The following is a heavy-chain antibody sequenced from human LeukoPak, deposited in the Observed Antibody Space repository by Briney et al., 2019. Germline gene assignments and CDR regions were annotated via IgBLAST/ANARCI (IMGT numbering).Heavy chain of an antibody. V-gene: IGHV4-61*02. D-gene: IGHD4-17*01. CDR3: AREFGYAVTSLDY. CDR2: IYTSGST. J-gene: IGHJ4*02. Sequence: SQTLSLTCTVSGGSISSGSYYWSWIRQPAGKGLEWIGRIYTSGSTHYNPCLKSRVHISLDTSKNQISLKLSSVTAADTAVYYCAREFGYAVTSLDYWGQGTLVTVSP. CDR1: GGSISSGSYY.